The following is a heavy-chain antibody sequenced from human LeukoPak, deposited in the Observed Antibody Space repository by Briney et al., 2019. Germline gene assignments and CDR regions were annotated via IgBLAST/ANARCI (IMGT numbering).Heavy chain of an antibody. Sequence: SETLSLTCTVSGGSISTYYWNWIRQPPGRGLEWLGYIEYSGSTYYNPSLKSRVTISVDTSKNQFSLKLSSVTAADTAVYYCARLFNVPYWGQGTLVTVSS. J-gene: IGHJ4*02. D-gene: IGHD3-10*02. CDR1: GGSISTYY. CDR2: IEYSGST. CDR3: ARLFNVPY. V-gene: IGHV4-59*08.